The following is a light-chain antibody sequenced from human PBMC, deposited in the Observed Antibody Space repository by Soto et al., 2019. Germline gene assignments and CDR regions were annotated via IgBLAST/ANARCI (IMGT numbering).Light chain of an antibody. CDR3: AVWDDRLSGL. V-gene: IGLV1-47*01. CDR2: RDD. Sequence: QPVLTQPPSASGTPGQRVILTCSGGSSNVERNYVYWYQHLPGTAPKLLIYRDDQRPSGVPDRFSGSKSGTSASLAISGLRSEDEAAYYCAVWDDRLSGLFGGGTKLTVL. J-gene: IGLJ3*02. CDR1: SSNVERNY.